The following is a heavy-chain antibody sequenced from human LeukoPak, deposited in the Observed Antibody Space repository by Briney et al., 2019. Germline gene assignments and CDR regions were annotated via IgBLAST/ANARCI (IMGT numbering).Heavy chain of an antibody. CDR2: ISSNSVNI. CDR1: GFKFDDYG. Sequence: GGSLRLSCAASGFKFDDYGMHWVRQAPGKGLEWVSGISSNSVNILYADSVKGRFAISRDNAKNSLYLQMHSLRAEDTALYYCVKATQFDSESSGYEWSDPWDKGTLVIVSS. V-gene: IGHV3-9*01. D-gene: IGHD3-22*01. CDR3: VKATQFDSESSGYEWSDP. J-gene: IGHJ5*02.